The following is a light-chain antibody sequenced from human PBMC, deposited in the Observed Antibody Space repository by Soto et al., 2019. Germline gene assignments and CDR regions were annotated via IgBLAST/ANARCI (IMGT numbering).Light chain of an antibody. CDR1: SSNIGAGYA. V-gene: IGLV1-40*01. J-gene: IGLJ1*01. CDR2: DNL. CDR3: QTLDSSLNVDV. Sequence: QSVLTQPPSVSGAPGQRVTISCTGSSSNIGAGYAVHWYQQLPGTAPKLLIYDNLNRPSGVPDRFSGSRSGTSASLAITGLQAEDEADYDCQTLDSSLNVDVFGPGTKLTVL.